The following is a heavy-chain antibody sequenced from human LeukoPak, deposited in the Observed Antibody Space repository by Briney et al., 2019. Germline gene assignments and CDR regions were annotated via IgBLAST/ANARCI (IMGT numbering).Heavy chain of an antibody. CDR2: INHSGST. CDR1: GGSFSGYY. D-gene: IGHD3-10*01. CDR3: ARGTGVIMNWFDP. J-gene: IGHJ5*02. Sequence: SETLSLTCAVYGGSFSGYYWSWIRQPPGKGLEWIGEINHSGSTNYNPSLKSRVTISVDTSKNQFSLKLSSVTAADTAVYYCARGTGVIMNWFDPWGRGTLVTVSS. V-gene: IGHV4-34*01.